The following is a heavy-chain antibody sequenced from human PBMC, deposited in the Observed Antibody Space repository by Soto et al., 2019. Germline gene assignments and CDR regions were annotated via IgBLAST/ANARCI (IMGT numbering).Heavy chain of an antibody. Sequence: PSETLSLTCTVSGGSISSGGYYWSWIRQHPGKGLEWIGYIYYSGSTYYNPSLKSRVTISVDTSKNQFSLKLSSVTAADTAVYYCARDARARLGDIVVVPANWFDPWGQGTLVTVSS. V-gene: IGHV4-31*03. J-gene: IGHJ5*02. D-gene: IGHD2-2*01. CDR3: ARDARARLGDIVVVPANWFDP. CDR2: IYYSGST. CDR1: GGSISSGGYY.